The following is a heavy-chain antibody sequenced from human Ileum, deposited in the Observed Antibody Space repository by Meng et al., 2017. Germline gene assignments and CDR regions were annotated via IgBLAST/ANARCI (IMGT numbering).Heavy chain of an antibody. CDR2: ISHSGSA. D-gene: IGHD4-23*01. Sequence: QLQGSGQGLVKPSETLSLTCTVSGGSISSNTYWSWVRQPPGKGLEWIGQISHSGSAYYNPSLKSRVTMSVDKSKSQFSLMLTSVTAADTAIYYCARHGGYSQDFWGQGTLVTVSS. CDR3: ARHGGYSQDF. CDR1: GGSISSNTY. J-gene: IGHJ4*02. V-gene: IGHV4-4*02.